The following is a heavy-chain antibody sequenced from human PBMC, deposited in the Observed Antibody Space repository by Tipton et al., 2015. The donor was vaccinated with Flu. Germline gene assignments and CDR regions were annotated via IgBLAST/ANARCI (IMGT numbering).Heavy chain of an antibody. CDR1: GGTFSSYA. CDR3: ARVGWNYGDSFGMDV. J-gene: IGHJ6*02. CDR2: IIPIFGTA. D-gene: IGHD4-17*01. V-gene: IGHV1-69*01. Sequence: QLVQSGAEVKKPGSSVKVSCKASGGTFSSYAISWVRQAPGQGLEWMGGIIPIFGTANYAQKFQGKVTTTADESTGTAYMELSSLRSEDTAVYYCARVGWNYGDSFGMDVWGQGTTVTVSS.